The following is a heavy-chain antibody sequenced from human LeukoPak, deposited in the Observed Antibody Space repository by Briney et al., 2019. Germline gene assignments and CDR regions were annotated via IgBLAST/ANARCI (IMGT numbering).Heavy chain of an antibody. Sequence: GGSLRLSCAASGFTFSSYWMHWVRQAPGKGLVWVSRIHTDGSRTNYADSVKGRFTISRDNAKNTLYLQMNSLRAEDTAVYYCARGGGPLSRGNFWFDPWGRGTLVTVSS. V-gene: IGHV3-74*01. CDR3: ARGGGPLSRGNFWFDP. CDR1: GFTFSSYW. D-gene: IGHD4-23*01. CDR2: IHTDGSRT. J-gene: IGHJ5*02.